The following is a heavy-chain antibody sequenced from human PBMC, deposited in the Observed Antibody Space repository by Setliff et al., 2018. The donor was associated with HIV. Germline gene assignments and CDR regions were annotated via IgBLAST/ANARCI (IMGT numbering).Heavy chain of an antibody. CDR2: IMPILGST. J-gene: IGHJ5*01. Sequence: SVKVSCKTSGGTLSSYSINWVRQAPGKGLEWMGGIMPILGSTNNAQKFQDRVTIVADKSTNTVYMEMSSLKSEDTAVYYCARQMYPESGRNWFDSWGQGTLVTSPQ. CDR1: GGTLSSYS. D-gene: IGHD2-8*01. CDR3: ARQMYPESGRNWFDS. V-gene: IGHV1-69*10.